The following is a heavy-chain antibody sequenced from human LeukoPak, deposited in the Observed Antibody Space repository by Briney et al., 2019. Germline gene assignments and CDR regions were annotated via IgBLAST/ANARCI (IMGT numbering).Heavy chain of an antibody. CDR3: AKGSSGYMREGYYFDY. Sequence: GGSLRLSCAASGFTFDDYAMHWVRQAPGKGLEWVSGISWNSGSIGYADSVKGRFTISRDNAKNSLYLQMNSLRAEDTALYYCAKGSSGYMREGYYFDYWGQGTLVTVSS. CDR1: GFTFDDYA. D-gene: IGHD5-12*01. J-gene: IGHJ4*02. CDR2: ISWNSGSI. V-gene: IGHV3-9*01.